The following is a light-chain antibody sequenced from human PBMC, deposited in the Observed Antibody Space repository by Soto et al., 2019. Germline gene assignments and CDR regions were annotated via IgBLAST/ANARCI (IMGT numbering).Light chain of an antibody. CDR2: EVN. V-gene: IGLV2-8*01. Sequence: QSALAQPPSASGSPGQSVTISCTGTSSDVGAYNYVSWYQQHPGKAPKLLIYEVNKRPSGVPDRFSGSKSGNTASLTVSGLQAEDEADYYCTSYAGNNKFVFGTGTRSPS. J-gene: IGLJ1*01. CDR3: TSYAGNNKFV. CDR1: SSDVGAYNY.